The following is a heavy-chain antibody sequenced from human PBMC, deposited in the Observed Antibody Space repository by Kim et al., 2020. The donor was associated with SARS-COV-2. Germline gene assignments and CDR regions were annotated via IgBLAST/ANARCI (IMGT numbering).Heavy chain of an antibody. D-gene: IGHD3-10*01. J-gene: IGHJ3*02. CDR2: INHSGRT. CDR3: AGSLSITSGSGSHYWYI. V-gene: IGHV4-34*01. CDR1: GGSFSGFY. Sequence: SETLSLTCAVYGGSFSGFYWSWIRQPPGRGLEWIGEINHSGRTNYNPSLKSRVTISVDTSKNQFSLKLPSVTAATTAVYFCAGSLSITSGSGSHYWYIWG.